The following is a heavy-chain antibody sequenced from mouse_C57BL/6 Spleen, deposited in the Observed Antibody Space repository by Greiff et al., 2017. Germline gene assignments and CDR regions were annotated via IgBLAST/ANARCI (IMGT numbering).Heavy chain of an antibody. V-gene: IGHV2-9-1*01. J-gene: IGHJ2*01. D-gene: IGHD1-1*02. Sequence: VKLVESGPGLVAPSQSLSITCTVSGFSLTSYAIGWVRQTPGKGLEWLGVIWTGGGTNYNSALKSRLSISKDYSQSQVFLKMNSLQTDDTARYYCARGGSYFDYWGQGTTLTVSA. CDR2: IWTGGGT. CDR1: GFSLTSYA. CDR3: ARGGSYFDY.